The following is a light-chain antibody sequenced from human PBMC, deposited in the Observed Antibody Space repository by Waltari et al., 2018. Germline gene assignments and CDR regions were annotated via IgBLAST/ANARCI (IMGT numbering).Light chain of an antibody. V-gene: IGLV2-14*03. CDR1: SSDVGGYKY. Sequence: QSALTQPASVSGSPGPSITISCTGTSSDVGGYKYVSWYQQHPGKAPKLLIYDVSNRPSGVSNRFSGSKSGNTASLTISGLQAADEADYYCSSYTSSTVVFGGGTKLTVL. CDR2: DVS. CDR3: SSYTSSTVV. J-gene: IGLJ3*02.